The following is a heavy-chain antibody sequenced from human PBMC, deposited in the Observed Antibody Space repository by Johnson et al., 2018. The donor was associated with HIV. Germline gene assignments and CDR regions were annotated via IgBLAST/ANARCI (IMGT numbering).Heavy chain of an antibody. D-gene: IGHD3-3*01. V-gene: IGHV3-11*04. Sequence: QVQLVESGGGVVQPGRSLRLSCAASGFTFSDYYMSWIRQAPGKGLEWVSYISSSGSTIYYADSVVKGRFTISRANAKNSVFLQMNSLRVEDTAIYYCARQPDNFWSSDAFDIWGQGTMVTVSS. CDR1: GFTFSDYY. CDR2: ISSSGSTI. CDR3: ARQPDNFWSSDAFDI. J-gene: IGHJ3*02.